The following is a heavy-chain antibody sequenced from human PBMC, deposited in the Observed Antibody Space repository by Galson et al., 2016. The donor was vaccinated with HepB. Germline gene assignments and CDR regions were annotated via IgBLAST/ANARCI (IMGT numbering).Heavy chain of an antibody. CDR3: AREGAGMAVAGTAFDY. V-gene: IGHV3-48*01. CDR2: ISRGSGTI. D-gene: IGHD6-19*01. J-gene: IGHJ4*02. Sequence: CAASGFTFSSYGMNWIRQAPGKGLEWVSYISRGSGTIYYADSVRGRFTVSRDNARNSLYLQMNSLRGEDTAVYYCAREGAGMAVAGTAFDYWGQGTLVTVSS. CDR1: GFTFSSYG.